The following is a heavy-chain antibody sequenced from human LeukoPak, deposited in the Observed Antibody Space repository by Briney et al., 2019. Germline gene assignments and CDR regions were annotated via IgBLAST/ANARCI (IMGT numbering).Heavy chain of an antibody. CDR3: AKSLYYDILTPDSPFDP. J-gene: IGHJ5*02. CDR2: ISGSGGST. CDR1: GFTFSSSA. Sequence: GGSLRLSCAASGFTFSSSAMSWVRQAPGKGLEWVSAISGSGGSTYYADSVKGRFTISRDNSKNTLYLQMNSLRAEDTAVYYCAKSLYYDILTPDSPFDPWGQGTLVTVSS. V-gene: IGHV3-23*01. D-gene: IGHD3-9*01.